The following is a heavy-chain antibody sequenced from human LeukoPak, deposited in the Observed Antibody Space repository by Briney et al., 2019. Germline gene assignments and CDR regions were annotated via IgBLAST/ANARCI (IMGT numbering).Heavy chain of an antibody. D-gene: IGHD1-7*01. CDR1: GGSISGYY. CDR3: ARLITGTMRAFDI. Sequence: PSETLSLTCSVSGGSISGYYWTWIRQPAEKGLEWIGRVYTSGSTHYNPSLKTRLTMSVDTSKNQFSLKLSSVTAADTAVYYCARLITGTMRAFDIWGQGTMVTVSS. CDR2: VYTSGST. J-gene: IGHJ3*02. V-gene: IGHV4-4*07.